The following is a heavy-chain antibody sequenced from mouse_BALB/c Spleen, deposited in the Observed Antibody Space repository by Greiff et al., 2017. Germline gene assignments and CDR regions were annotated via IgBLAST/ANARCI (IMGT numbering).Heavy chain of an antibody. CDR3: ARGITTGRGFAY. CDR1: GFTFSSYA. J-gene: IGHJ3*01. CDR2: ISSGGST. V-gene: IGHV5-6-5*01. Sequence: DVKLVESGGGLVKPGGSLKLSCAASGFTFSSYAMSWVRQTPEKRLEWVASISSGGSTYYPDSVKGRFTISRDNARNILYLQMSSLRSEDTAMYYCARGITTGRGFAYWGQGTLVTVSA. D-gene: IGHD1-2*01.